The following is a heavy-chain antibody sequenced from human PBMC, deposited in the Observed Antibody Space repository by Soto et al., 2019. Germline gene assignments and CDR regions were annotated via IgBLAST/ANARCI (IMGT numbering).Heavy chain of an antibody. CDR1: VGTFRSSA. CDR3: ASLNPGGYYYLFDY. CDR2: IIPIFGTA. J-gene: IGHJ4*02. Sequence: SVKVSCKASVGTFRSSAISWVRQAPGQGLEWMGGIIPIFGTANYAQKFQGRVTITADKSTSTAYMELSSLRSEDTAVYYCASLNPGGYYYLFDYWGQGTLVTVSS. D-gene: IGHD3-22*01. V-gene: IGHV1-69*06.